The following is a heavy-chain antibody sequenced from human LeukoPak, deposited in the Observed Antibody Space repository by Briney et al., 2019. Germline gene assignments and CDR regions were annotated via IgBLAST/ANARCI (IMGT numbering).Heavy chain of an antibody. Sequence: GGSLRLSCEGSGFTFSNYWTSWVRQAPGKGLEWVANIQQHGSETYYGDSVKGRFTISRDNSKNTLYLQMNSLRAEDTAVYYCANSRYCSSTSCRGKYFDYWGQGTLVTVSS. J-gene: IGHJ4*02. V-gene: IGHV3-7*03. CDR2: IQQHGSET. D-gene: IGHD2-2*01. CDR3: ANSRYCSSTSCRGKYFDY. CDR1: GFTFSNYW.